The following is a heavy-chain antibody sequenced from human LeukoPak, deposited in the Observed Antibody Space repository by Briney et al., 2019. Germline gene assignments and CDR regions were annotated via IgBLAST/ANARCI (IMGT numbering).Heavy chain of an antibody. Sequence: SETLSLTCAVYGGSFSGYYWSWIRQPPGKGLEWIGEINHSGSTNYNPSLKSRVTISVDTSKNQFSLKLSSVTAADTAVYYCARGSPPYNSGWAIYNWFDPWGQGTLVTVSS. CDR3: ARGSPPYNSGWAIYNWFDP. CDR2: INHSGST. CDR1: GGSFSGYY. D-gene: IGHD6-19*01. V-gene: IGHV4-34*01. J-gene: IGHJ5*02.